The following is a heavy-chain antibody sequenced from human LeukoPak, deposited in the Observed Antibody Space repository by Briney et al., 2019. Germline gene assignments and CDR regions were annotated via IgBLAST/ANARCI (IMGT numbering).Heavy chain of an antibody. D-gene: IGHD3-22*01. CDR3: AKDSGDSSGYLQPDAFDI. Sequence: PGGSLRLSCAASGFTFSSYAMSWVRQAPGKGLEWVSAISGSGGSTYYADSVKGRFTISRDNSKNTLYLQMNSLRAEDTAVYYCAKDSGDSSGYLQPDAFDIWGQGTMVTVSS. J-gene: IGHJ3*02. CDR2: ISGSGGST. CDR1: GFTFSSYA. V-gene: IGHV3-23*01.